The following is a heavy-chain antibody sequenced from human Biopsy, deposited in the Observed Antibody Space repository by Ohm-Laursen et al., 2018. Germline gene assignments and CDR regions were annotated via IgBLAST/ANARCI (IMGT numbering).Heavy chain of an antibody. CDR2: IYSSGGS. V-gene: IGHV4-4*07. D-gene: IGHD6-19*01. CDR1: GGSTNDYF. Sequence: GTLSLTCSVSGGSTNDYFWSWIRQPAGETPEWIGRIYSSGGSSYNPSLKSRISMSMDTSNNQFSLTLTSVTAADTAVYYCARTPGKAVAGRFLDLWGRGTLVTVSS. J-gene: IGHJ2*01. CDR3: ARTPGKAVAGRFLDL.